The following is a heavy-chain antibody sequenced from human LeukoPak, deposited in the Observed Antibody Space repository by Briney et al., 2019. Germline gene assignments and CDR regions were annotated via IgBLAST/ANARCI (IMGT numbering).Heavy chain of an antibody. CDR2: IYYSGST. D-gene: IGHD3-9*01. J-gene: IGHJ5*02. Sequence: SETLSLTCTVSGGSISSGGYYWSWIRQHPGKGLEWIGYIYYSGSTYYNPSLKSRVTISVDTSKNQFSLKLSSVTAADTAVYYCARGLPHYDILTGYPGNWFDPWGQGTLVTVSS. CDR1: GGSISSGGYY. CDR3: ARGLPHYDILTGYPGNWFDP. V-gene: IGHV4-31*03.